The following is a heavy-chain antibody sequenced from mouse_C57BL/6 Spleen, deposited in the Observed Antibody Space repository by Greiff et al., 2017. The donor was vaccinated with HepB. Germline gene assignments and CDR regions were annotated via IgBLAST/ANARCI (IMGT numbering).Heavy chain of an antibody. V-gene: IGHV1-7*01. CDR3: AREDSSGYVRPPFAY. Sequence: VQLQQSGAELAKPGASVKLSCKASGYTFTSYWMHWVKQRPGQGLEWIGYINPSSGYTKYNQKFKDKATLTADKSSSTAYMQLSSLTYEDSAVYDCAREDSSGYVRPPFAYWGQGTLVTVSA. D-gene: IGHD3-2*02. CDR2: INPSSGYT. J-gene: IGHJ3*01. CDR1: GYTFTSYW.